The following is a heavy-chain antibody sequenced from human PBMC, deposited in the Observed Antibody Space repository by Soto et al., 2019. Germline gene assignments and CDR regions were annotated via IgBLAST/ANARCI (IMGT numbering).Heavy chain of an antibody. CDR2: IYHSGST. J-gene: IGHJ5*02. Sequence: TSETLSLTCAVSGGSISSSNRWSWVRQPPGKGLEWIGEIYHSGSTNYNPSLKSRVTISVDKSKNQFSLKLSSVTAADTAVYYCARSYMVRGVANWFDPWGQGTLVTVS. D-gene: IGHD3-10*01. V-gene: IGHV4-4*02. CDR1: GGSISSSNR. CDR3: ARSYMVRGVANWFDP.